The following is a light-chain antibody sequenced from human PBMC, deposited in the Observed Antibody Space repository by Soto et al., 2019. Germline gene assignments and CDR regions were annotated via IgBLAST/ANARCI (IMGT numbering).Light chain of an antibody. J-gene: IGLJ2*01. CDR1: SSDVGSYNL. Sequence: QSALTQPASVSGSPGQSITISCTGTSSDVGSYNLVSWYQQHPGIAPKLIIYEDSKRPFGVSDRFSGSKSGNTASLTISGLQAEDEADYYCCSYAGSVLFGGGTKVTVL. V-gene: IGLV2-23*01. CDR3: CSYAGSVL. CDR2: EDS.